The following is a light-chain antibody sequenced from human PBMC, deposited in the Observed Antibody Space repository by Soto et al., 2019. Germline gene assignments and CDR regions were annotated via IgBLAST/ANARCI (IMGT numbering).Light chain of an antibody. Sequence: SYELTQPPAVSVAPGKTAKITCGGSNIGSKSVHWYQQKPGQAPVLVIYCDTDRPSGVPERLSGSNSGSTAALTISRVEAGDEADYYCQVWDIGSGVIFGGGTKLTVL. CDR3: QVWDIGSGVI. CDR1: NIGSKS. CDR2: CDT. V-gene: IGLV3-21*04. J-gene: IGLJ2*01.